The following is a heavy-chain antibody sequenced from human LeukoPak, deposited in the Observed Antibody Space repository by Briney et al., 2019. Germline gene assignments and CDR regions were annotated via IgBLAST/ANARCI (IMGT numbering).Heavy chain of an antibody. CDR1: GFTFSSYA. CDR3: AKGHTYYYDSSDYYPDY. CDR2: ISGNSGST. V-gene: IGHV3-23*01. J-gene: IGHJ4*02. D-gene: IGHD3-22*01. Sequence: PGGSLRLSCAASGFTFSSYAMSWVRQAPGKGLEWVSAISGNSGSTYYADSVKGRFTISRDHSKNTLYLQMNSLRAEDTAVYYCAKGHTYYYDSSDYYPDYWGQGTLVTVSS.